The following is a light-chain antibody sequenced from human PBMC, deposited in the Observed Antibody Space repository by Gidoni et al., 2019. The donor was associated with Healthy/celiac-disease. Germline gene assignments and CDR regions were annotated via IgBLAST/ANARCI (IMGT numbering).Light chain of an antibody. V-gene: IGKV1-33*01. CDR2: DAS. CDR3: QQYDNLPRFT. J-gene: IGKJ3*01. CDR1: QDISNY. Sequence: DIQMTPSPSSLSASVGDRVTITCQASQDISNYLNWYQQKPGKAPKRLIYDASNLETGVPSRFSGSGSGTDFTFTISSLQPEDIATYYCQQYDNLPRFTFGPGTKVDIK.